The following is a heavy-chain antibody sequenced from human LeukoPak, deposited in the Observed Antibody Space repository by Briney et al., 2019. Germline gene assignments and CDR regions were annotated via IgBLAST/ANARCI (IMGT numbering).Heavy chain of an antibody. CDR1: GGSISSGGYY. CDR2: IYYSGST. D-gene: IGHD1-26*01. V-gene: IGHV4-31*03. J-gene: IGHJ5*02. CDR3: ARGSGGSYIVWFDP. Sequence: SETLSLTCTVSGGSISSGGYYWSWIRQHPGKGLEWIGYIYYSGSTYYNPSLKSRVTISVDTSKNQFSLKLSSVTAADTAVYYCARGSGGSYIVWFDPWGQGTLVTVSS.